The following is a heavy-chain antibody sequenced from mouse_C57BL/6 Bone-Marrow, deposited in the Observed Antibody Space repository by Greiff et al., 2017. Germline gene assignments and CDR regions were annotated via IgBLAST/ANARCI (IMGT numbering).Heavy chain of an antibody. D-gene: IGHD2-3*01. V-gene: IGHV1-59*01. CDR1: GYTFTSYW. Sequence: QVQLQQPGAELVRPGTSVTLSCKASGYTFTSYWMHWVKQRPGQGLEWIGVIDPSDSYTNSNQKFKGKATLTVDTSSSTAYMQLSSRTSEDSAVYYCARDGTGYYWDDWGQGTTLTVSS. CDR3: ARDGTGYYWDD. J-gene: IGHJ2*01. CDR2: IDPSDSYT.